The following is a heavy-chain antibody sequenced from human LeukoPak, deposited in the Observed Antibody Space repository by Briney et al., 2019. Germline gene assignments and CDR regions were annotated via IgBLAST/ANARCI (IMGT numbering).Heavy chain of an antibody. CDR3: ARLSHPYCSGGSCLPDDY. CDR1: GYSFTSYW. V-gene: IGHV5-51*01. D-gene: IGHD2-15*01. J-gene: IGHJ4*02. Sequence: GESLKTSCKGSGYSFTSYWIGWVRQMPGKGLEWMGIIYPGDSDTRYSPSFQGQVTISADKSISTAYLQWSSLKASDTAMYYCARLSHPYCSGGSCLPDDYWGQGTLVTVSS. CDR2: IYPGDSDT.